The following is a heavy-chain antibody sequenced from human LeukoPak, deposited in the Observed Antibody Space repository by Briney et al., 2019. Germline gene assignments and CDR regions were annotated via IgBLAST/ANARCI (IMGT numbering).Heavy chain of an antibody. CDR3: AKDGRRLWFGELEFDY. J-gene: IGHJ4*02. Sequence: SGGSLRLSCAASGFTFSSYGMHGVRQAPGKGLEWVAVISYDGSNKYYADCVKGRFTISRDNSKNTLYLQMNSLRAEDTAVYYCAKDGRRLWFGELEFDYRGQGTLVPVSS. V-gene: IGHV3-30*18. CDR1: GFTFSSYG. CDR2: ISYDGSNK. D-gene: IGHD3-10*01.